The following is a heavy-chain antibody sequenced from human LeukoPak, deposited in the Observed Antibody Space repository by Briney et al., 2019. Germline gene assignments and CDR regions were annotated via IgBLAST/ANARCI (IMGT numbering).Heavy chain of an antibody. CDR2: IYYSGST. J-gene: IGHJ3*02. V-gene: IGHV4-31*03. CDR3: ARQSIAVAGIGAFDI. D-gene: IGHD6-19*01. CDR1: GGSISSGGYY. Sequence: SETLSLTCTVSGGSISSGGYYWSWIRQHPGTGLEWIGYIYYSGSTYYNPSLKSRVTISVDTSKNQFSLKLSSVTAADTAVYYCARQSIAVAGIGAFDIWGQGTMVTVSS.